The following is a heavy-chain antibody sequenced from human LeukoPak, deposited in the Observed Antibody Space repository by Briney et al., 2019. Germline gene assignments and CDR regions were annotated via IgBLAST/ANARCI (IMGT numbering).Heavy chain of an antibody. CDR2: IGSDGSNK. V-gene: IGHV3-30*18. D-gene: IGHD3-22*01. CDR1: GFSFRSYG. Sequence: GGSLRLSCAASGFSFRSYGIHWVRQTPGMGLEWVAVIGSDGSNKYYADSVKGRFTISRDNSKNTLYLQMNSLRTEDTAMYFCAKEIYYDSSAFFDYWGQGTLVTVSS. CDR3: AKEIYYDSSAFFDY. J-gene: IGHJ4*02.